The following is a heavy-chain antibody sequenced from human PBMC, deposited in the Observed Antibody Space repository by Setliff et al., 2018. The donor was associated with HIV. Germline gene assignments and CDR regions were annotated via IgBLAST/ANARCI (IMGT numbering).Heavy chain of an antibody. J-gene: IGHJ4*02. CDR2: IYYGVST. CDR1: GGSISSYY. CDR3: ARDKGYNSFDY. V-gene: IGHV4-59*13. Sequence: LSLTCTVSGGSISSYYWSWIRQPPGKGLEWIAYIYYGVSTNYNPSLKSRVTISVDTSKNQFSLKLSSVTAADTAVYYCARDKGYNSFDYWGQGTLVTVSS. D-gene: IGHD5-18*01.